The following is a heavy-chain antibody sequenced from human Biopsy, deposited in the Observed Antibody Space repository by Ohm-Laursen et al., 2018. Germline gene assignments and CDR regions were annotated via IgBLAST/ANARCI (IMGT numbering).Heavy chain of an antibody. V-gene: IGHV1-69*19. CDR3: ATKLTGYFHH. CDR1: GGTFSNYG. CDR2: NIPILGTG. J-gene: IGHJ1*01. D-gene: IGHD3-9*01. Sequence: GSSVTVSCKAPGGTFSNYGVNWVRQAPGQGLEWLGGNIPILGTGNYAQKIQDRVTDAADPSTSTATRELRSLRSDDTAVYYCATKLTGYFHHWGQGTLVIVSS.